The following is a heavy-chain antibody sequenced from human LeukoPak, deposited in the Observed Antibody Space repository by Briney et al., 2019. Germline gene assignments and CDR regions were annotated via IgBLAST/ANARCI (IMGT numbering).Heavy chain of an antibody. CDR1: GFTFSRYS. J-gene: IGHJ6*03. V-gene: IGHV3-48*01. CDR3: AKVPAGWYYYMDV. D-gene: IGHD2-2*01. CDR2: ISSSSSAI. Sequence: GGSLRLSCAASGFTFSRYSMTWVRQAPGKGLEWVSYISSSSSAIYYADSVKGRFTISRDNAKNSLYLQMNSLRAEDTAVYYCAKVPAGWYYYMDVWGKGTTVTVSS.